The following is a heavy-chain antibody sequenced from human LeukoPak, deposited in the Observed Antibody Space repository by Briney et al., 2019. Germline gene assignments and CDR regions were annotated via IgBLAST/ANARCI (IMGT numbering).Heavy chain of an antibody. CDR1: GGSFSGYY. CDR2: INHSGST. D-gene: IGHD2-2*01. CDR3: ARGPWGYCSGTTCPNWFDP. J-gene: IGHJ5*02. Sequence: SETLSLTCAVYGGSFSGYYWSWIRQPPGKGLEWIGEINHSGSTNYNPSLKSRVTISVDTSKNQLSLKLGSVSAADTAVYYCARGPWGYCSGTTCPNWFDPWGQGTLVTVSS. V-gene: IGHV4-34*01.